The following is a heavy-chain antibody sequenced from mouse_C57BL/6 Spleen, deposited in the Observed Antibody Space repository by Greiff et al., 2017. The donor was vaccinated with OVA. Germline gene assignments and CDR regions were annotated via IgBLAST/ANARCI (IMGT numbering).Heavy chain of an antibody. J-gene: IGHJ2*01. CDR3: ARGNYDYNYFDY. V-gene: IGHV1-26*01. Sequence: EVQLQQSGPELVKPGASVKISCKASGYTFTDYYMNWVKQSHGKSLEWIGDINPNNGGTSYNQKFKGKATLTVDKSSSTAYMELRSLTSEDSAVYYCARGNYDYNYFDYWGQGTTLTVSS. CDR1: GYTFTDYY. D-gene: IGHD2-4*01. CDR2: INPNNGGT.